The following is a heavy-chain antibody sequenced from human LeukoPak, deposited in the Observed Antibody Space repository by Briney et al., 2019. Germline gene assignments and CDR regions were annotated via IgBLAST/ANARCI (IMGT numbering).Heavy chain of an antibody. CDR3: ARERHSSGWYAVGNYYFDY. CDR1: GFTFSDYY. Sequence: PGGSLRLSCAASGFTFSDYYMSWIRQAPGKGLEWVSYISSSGSTIYYADSVKGRFTISRDNAKNSLYPQMNSLRAEDTAVYYCARERHSSGWYAVGNYYFDYWGQGTLVTVSS. V-gene: IGHV3-11*01. CDR2: ISSSGSTI. J-gene: IGHJ4*02. D-gene: IGHD6-19*01.